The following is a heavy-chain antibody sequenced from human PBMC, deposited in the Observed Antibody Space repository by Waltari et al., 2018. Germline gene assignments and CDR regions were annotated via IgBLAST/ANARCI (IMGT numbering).Heavy chain of an antibody. Sequence: EVQLVESGGGLVKPGGSLTLSCEASGFTFNSVSMTWVRQAPGKGLEWLSTIASGSDYIFYAVSVRGRFTISRDNARSTVNLRMNSLRTEDTAVYYCVKGGYIISDYGGQGIQVIVSS. CDR3: VKGGYIISDY. CDR2: IASGSDYI. V-gene: IGHV3-21*02. D-gene: IGHD3-22*01. J-gene: IGHJ4*02. CDR1: GFTFNSVS.